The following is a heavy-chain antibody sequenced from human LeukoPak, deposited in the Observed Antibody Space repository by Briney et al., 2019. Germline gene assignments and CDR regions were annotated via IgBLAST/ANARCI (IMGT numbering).Heavy chain of an antibody. CDR1: GFTFSSYG. Sequence: GGSLRLSCAASGFTFSSYGMHWVRQAPGKGLEWVAVIWYDGSNKYYADSVKGRFTISRDNSKNTLYLQMNSLRAEDTAVYYCAKSLSGSSPYYFDYWGQGTLVTVSS. CDR3: AKSLSGSSPYYFDY. D-gene: IGHD3-10*01. V-gene: IGHV3-33*06. CDR2: IWYDGSNK. J-gene: IGHJ4*02.